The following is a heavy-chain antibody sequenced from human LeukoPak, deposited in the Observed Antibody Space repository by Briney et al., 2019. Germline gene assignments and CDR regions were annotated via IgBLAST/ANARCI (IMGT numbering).Heavy chain of an antibody. CDR1: GGSISSGGYS. Sequence: SETLSLTCAVSGGSISSGGYSWSWIRQPPGKGLEWIGYIYHSGSTYYNPSLKSRVTISLDTSKNQFSLKLSSVTAADTAVYYCARDSRFGNWYFDLWGRGTLVTVSS. CDR2: IYHSGST. V-gene: IGHV4-30-2*01. CDR3: ARDSRFGNWYFDL. D-gene: IGHD3-3*01. J-gene: IGHJ2*01.